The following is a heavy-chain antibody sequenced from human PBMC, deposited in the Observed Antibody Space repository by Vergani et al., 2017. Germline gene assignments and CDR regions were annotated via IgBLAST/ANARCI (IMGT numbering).Heavy chain of an antibody. J-gene: IGHJ4*02. D-gene: IGHD1-26*01. CDR1: GFTFSSYS. Sequence: EVQLVESGGGLVKPGGSLRLSCAASGFTFSSYSMNWVRQAPGKGLEWVSYISSSSSYTNYADSVKGRFTISRDNAKNSLYLQMSSLRAEDTAVYYCVKVRLWELTADDYWGQGTLVTVSS. CDR2: ISSSSSYT. V-gene: IGHV3-21*05. CDR3: VKVRLWELTADDY.